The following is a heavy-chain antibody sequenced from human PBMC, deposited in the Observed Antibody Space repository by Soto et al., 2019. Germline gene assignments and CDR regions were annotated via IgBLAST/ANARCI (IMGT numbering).Heavy chain of an antibody. D-gene: IGHD2-2*01. V-gene: IGHV3-48*03. CDR2: ISSSGSTI. Sequence: PGGSLRLSCAASGFTFSSYEMNWVRQAPGNGLEWASYISSSGSTIYYADSVKGRFTIYRDNAKNSLYLQMNSLRAEDPAVYYCARVISTSFTGGDAFDIWGQGTMVTVSS. J-gene: IGHJ3*02. CDR1: GFTFSSYE. CDR3: ARVISTSFTGGDAFDI.